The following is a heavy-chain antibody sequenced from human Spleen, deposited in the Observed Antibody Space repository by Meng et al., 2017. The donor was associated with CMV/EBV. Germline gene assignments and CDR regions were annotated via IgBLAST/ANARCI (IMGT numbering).Heavy chain of an antibody. D-gene: IGHD1-7*01. J-gene: IGHJ4*02. CDR3: AKDADRVTGATSHLDY. V-gene: IGHV3-23*03. CDR1: GFTFRSYA. CDR2: IYSGGGIT. Sequence: GESLKISCAASGFTFRSYAMNWVRQAPGKGLEWVSVIYSGGGITDYADSVKGRFIISRDNSKNTLYLQMNSLRAEDTAIYYCAKDADRVTGATSHLDYWGQGTLVTVSS.